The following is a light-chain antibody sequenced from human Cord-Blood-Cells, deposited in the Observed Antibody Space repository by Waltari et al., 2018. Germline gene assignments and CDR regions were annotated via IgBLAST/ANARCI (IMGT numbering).Light chain of an antibody. CDR3: MQALQTPWT. CDR2: LGS. CDR1: QSLLHSNGYNY. V-gene: IGKV2-28*01. J-gene: IGKJ1*01. Sequence: DIVMTQSPLSLHVTPGEPASISCRSSQSLLHSNGYNYLDWYLQKPGQSPQLLIYLGSYRASGVPDSVSGSGSGTDVTLKITRVEAEGVGVYYCMQALQTPWTFGQGTKVEIK.